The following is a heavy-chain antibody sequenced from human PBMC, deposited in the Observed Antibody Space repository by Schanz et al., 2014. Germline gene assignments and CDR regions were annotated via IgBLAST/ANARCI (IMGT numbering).Heavy chain of an antibody. V-gene: IGHV3-23*04. CDR3: AKGRTVWSGSDRKYYFDY. Sequence: EVQLVESGGDLVQPGGSLSLSCAASGFTFSNYAMSWVRQAPGKGLDWVSIISGTGSTPYYADSVKGRYTISRDNSKNKLYLQMNSLRAEDTAIYYCAKGRTVWSGSDRKYYFDYWGQGTLVTVSS. D-gene: IGHD1-26*01. CDR1: GFTFSNYA. CDR2: ISGTGSTP. J-gene: IGHJ4*02.